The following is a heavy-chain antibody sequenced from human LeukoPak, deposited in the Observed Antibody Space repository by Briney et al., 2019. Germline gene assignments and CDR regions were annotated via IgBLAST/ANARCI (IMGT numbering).Heavy chain of an antibody. D-gene: IGHD6-19*01. Sequence: PGGSLRLSCAASGFTFSSYAVHWVRQAPGKGLEWVAVISYDGSNKYYADSVKGRFTISRDNSKNTLYLQMNCLRVEDTAVYYCARSRLADFDYWGQGTLVTVSS. CDR1: GFTFSSYA. CDR2: ISYDGSNK. CDR3: ARSRLADFDY. V-gene: IGHV3-30*04. J-gene: IGHJ4*02.